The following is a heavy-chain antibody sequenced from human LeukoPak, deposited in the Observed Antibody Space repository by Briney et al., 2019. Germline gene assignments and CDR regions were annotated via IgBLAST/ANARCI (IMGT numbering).Heavy chain of an antibody. V-gene: IGHV4-39*07. Sequence: PSETLSLTCTVSGGSISSSSYYWGWIRQPPGKGLEWIGSIYYSGSTYYNPSLKSRVTISVDTSKNQFSLKLSSVTAADTAVYYCARPSTMNDAFDIWGQGTMVTVSS. CDR3: ARPSTMNDAFDI. CDR2: IYYSGST. CDR1: GGSISSSSYY. D-gene: IGHD3-22*01. J-gene: IGHJ3*02.